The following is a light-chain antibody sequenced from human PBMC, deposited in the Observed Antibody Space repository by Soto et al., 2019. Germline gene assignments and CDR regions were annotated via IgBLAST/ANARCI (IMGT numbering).Light chain of an antibody. CDR1: SSPVGGYHY. Sequence: QSALTQPPSVSGSPGQSVTIPCTGTSSPVGGYHYVSWYQQFPGKAPKLMIYAGSQRPSGVSDRFSGSESGNTASLTISGLQAEDEADYYCCSYAGRSTYMFGTGTKLTVL. V-gene: IGLV2-11*01. CDR3: CSYAGRSTYM. CDR2: AGS. J-gene: IGLJ1*01.